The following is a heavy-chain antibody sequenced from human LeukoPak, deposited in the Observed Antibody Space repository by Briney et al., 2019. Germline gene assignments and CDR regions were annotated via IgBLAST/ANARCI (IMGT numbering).Heavy chain of an antibody. CDR3: TRDLTGTTWSENDY. J-gene: IGHJ4*02. CDR2: IYSGDRT. CDR1: GLSVRGSY. D-gene: IGHD6-13*01. Sequence: GGSLRLSCVASGLSVRGSYMSWVRQAPGKGLEWVSVIYSGDRTYYSDSVKGRFTISRDTSKNTLYLQMNNLRADDTAMYYCTRDLTGTTWSENDYWGQGTLVTISS. V-gene: IGHV3-53*01.